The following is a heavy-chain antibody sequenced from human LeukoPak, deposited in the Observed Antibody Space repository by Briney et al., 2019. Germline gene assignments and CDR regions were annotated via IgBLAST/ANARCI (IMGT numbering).Heavy chain of an antibody. CDR2: IIPILGIA. V-gene: IGHV1-69*04. J-gene: IGHJ4*02. D-gene: IGHD2-15*01. CDR1: GYTFSSYA. Sequence: ASVKVSCKASGYTFSSYAISWVRQAPGQGLEWMGRIIPILGIANYAQKFQGRVTITADKSTSTAYMELSSLRSEDTAVYYCAREGRYCSGGSCYSVADYWGQGTLVTVSS. CDR3: AREGRYCSGGSCYSVADY.